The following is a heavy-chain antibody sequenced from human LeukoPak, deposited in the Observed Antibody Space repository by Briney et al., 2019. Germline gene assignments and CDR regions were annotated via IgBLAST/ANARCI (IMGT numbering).Heavy chain of an antibody. CDR1: GGTFSSYA. CDR3: ASATSVAAAGTS. Sequence: SVKVSCKASGGTFSSYAISWVRQAPGQGLEWMGRIIPILGIANYAQKFQGRVTITADKSTSTAYMELSSLRSEDTAVYYCASATSVAAAGTSWGQGTLVTVSS. CDR2: IIPILGIA. V-gene: IGHV1-69*04. D-gene: IGHD6-13*01. J-gene: IGHJ4*02.